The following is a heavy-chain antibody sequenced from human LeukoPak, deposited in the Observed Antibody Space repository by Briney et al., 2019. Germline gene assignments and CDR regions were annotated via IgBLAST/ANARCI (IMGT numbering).Heavy chain of an antibody. Sequence: GASVKVSCKASGYTLTSYYIHWVRQAPGQGLEWMGVINPGGGSTTYAQKFQGRVTMTTDTSTSTVYMELTSLRSEDTAVYYCTRHRYGDSGGDFDYWGQGTLVTVSS. CDR1: GYTLTSYY. V-gene: IGHV1-46*03. CDR3: TRHRYGDSGGDFDY. D-gene: IGHD2-21*02. CDR2: INPGGGST. J-gene: IGHJ4*02.